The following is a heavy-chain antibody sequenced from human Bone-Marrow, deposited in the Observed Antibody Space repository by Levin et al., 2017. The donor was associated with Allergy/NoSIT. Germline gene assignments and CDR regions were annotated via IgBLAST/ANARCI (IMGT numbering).Heavy chain of an antibody. D-gene: IGHD6-13*01. CDR1: GFTFRGSA. CDR2: IRSKAHSYAT. Sequence: LSLPCAASGFTFRGSAMHWVRQASGKGLEWIGRIRSKAHSYATAYGASMKDRFTISRDDSKNTAYLQVNSLNTEDAAVYYCVRHVDGSSWLDWGQGTLVTVSS. V-gene: IGHV3-73*01. CDR3: VRHVDGSSWLD. J-gene: IGHJ4*02.